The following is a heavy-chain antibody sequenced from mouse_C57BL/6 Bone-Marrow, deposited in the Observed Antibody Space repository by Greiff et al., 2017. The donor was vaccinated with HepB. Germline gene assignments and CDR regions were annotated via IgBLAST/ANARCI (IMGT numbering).Heavy chain of an antibody. Sequence: QVQLQQSGPGLVQPSQSLSITCTVSGFSLTSYGVHWVRQSPGKGLEWLGVIWSGGSTDYNAAFISRLSISKDNSKSQVFFKMNSLQADDTAIYYCARDGTTVVAPYYAMDYWGQGTSVTVSS. J-gene: IGHJ4*01. CDR2: IWSGGST. V-gene: IGHV2-2*01. D-gene: IGHD1-1*01. CDR1: GFSLTSYG. CDR3: ARDGTTVVAPYYAMDY.